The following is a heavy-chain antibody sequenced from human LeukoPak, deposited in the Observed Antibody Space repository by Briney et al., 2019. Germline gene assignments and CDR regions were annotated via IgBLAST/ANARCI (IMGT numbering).Heavy chain of an antibody. CDR3: AREVAYYYGSGSYYKPNPPRGSFDY. Sequence: ASVKVSCKASGYTFTSYAMHWVRQAPGQRLEWMGWINAGNGNTKYSQKFQGRVTITRDTSASTAYMELSSLRSEDTAVYYCAREVAYYYGSGSYYKPNPPRGSFDYWGQGTLVTVSS. CDR1: GYTFTSYA. CDR2: INAGNGNT. D-gene: IGHD3-10*01. J-gene: IGHJ4*02. V-gene: IGHV1-3*01.